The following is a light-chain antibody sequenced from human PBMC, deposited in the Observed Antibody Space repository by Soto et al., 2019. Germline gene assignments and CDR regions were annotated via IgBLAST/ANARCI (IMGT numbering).Light chain of an antibody. V-gene: IGKV3-20*01. CDR1: QSVSSY. J-gene: IGKJ1*01. Sequence: ENVLTQSPATLSLSPGERATLSCRASQSVSSYLAWYQQKPGQAPRLLIYDASNRAAGIPARFSGSGSATDFTLTISRLEPEDFAVYYCQQYGSSRWTFGQGTKVDI. CDR2: DAS. CDR3: QQYGSSRWT.